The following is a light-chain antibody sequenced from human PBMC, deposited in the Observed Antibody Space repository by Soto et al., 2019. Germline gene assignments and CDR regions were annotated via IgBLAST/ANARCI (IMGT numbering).Light chain of an antibody. CDR2: WAS. CDR1: QSVLSSSDSKNY. V-gene: IGKV4-1*01. J-gene: IGKJ5*01. CDR3: QQYYSNPIT. Sequence: DIVMTQSPDSLAVSLGETATINCKSSQSVLSSSDSKNYLAWHQQKPGQPPKLLIYWASTRESGVPERFSGSGSGTDFALTISSLQAEDGAVYYCQQYYSNPITFGQGTRLEIK.